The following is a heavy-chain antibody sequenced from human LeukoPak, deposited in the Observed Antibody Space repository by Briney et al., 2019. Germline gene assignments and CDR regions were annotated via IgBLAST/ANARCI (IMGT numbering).Heavy chain of an antibody. V-gene: IGHV3-23*01. Sequence: GGSLRLSCAASGFTFSTYVMSWVRQAPGKGREWVSAICGSGYSTYYADSVKGRFTISRDNSKNTLYLQMNSLRAEDTAVYYCAQSRYAFDHWGQGTLVTVSS. CDR2: ICGSGYST. D-gene: IGHD5-18*01. J-gene: IGHJ4*02. CDR3: AQSRYAFDH. CDR1: GFTFSTYV.